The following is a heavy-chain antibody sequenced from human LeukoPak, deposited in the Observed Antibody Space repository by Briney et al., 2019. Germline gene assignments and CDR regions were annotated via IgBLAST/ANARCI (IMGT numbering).Heavy chain of an antibody. D-gene: IGHD3-10*01. V-gene: IGHV7-4-1*02. CDR2: TNTNSGNP. CDR1: GYSFTSYA. J-gene: IGHJ4*02. CDR3: ARGKLPWITVVRDTVIHYFDY. Sequence: ASVKVSCKSSGYSFTSYAMNWVRQAPGQGLEWMGWTNTNSGNPTYAQGFTGRFVFSLDTSVSTAYLQISSLKAEDTAVYYCARGKLPWITVVRDTVIHYFDYWGQGTLVTVSS.